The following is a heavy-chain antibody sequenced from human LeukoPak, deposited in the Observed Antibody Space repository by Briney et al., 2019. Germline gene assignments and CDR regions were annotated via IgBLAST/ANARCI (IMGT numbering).Heavy chain of an antibody. D-gene: IGHD5-18*01. CDR2: ISGSGGST. J-gene: IGHJ4*02. CDR3: AKLAPVDTAMVNYSDY. Sequence: GGSLRLSCAASGFTFSSYAMSWVRQAPGKGLEWVSAISGSGGSTYYADSVKGRFTISRDNSKNTLYLQMNSLRAEDTAVYYCAKLAPVDTAMVNYSDYWGQGTLVTVSS. V-gene: IGHV3-23*01. CDR1: GFTFSSYA.